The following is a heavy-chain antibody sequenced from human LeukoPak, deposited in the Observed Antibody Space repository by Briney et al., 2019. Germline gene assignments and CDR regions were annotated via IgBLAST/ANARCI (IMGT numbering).Heavy chain of an antibody. Sequence: PSETLSLTCTVSGGSISSYYWSWIRQPPGKGLEWIGYIYYSGGTTYNPSLKSRVTMSIDTSKNQFSLKLTSVIVADTAVYYCARDSGTTGEVKFDPWGQGTLVTVSS. V-gene: IGHV4-59*12. CDR2: IYYSGGT. J-gene: IGHJ5*02. D-gene: IGHD3-10*01. CDR1: GGSISSYY. CDR3: ARDSGTTGEVKFDP.